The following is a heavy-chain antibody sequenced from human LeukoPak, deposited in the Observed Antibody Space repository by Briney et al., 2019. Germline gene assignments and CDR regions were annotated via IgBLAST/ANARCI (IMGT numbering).Heavy chain of an antibody. Sequence: GGSLRLSCAASGFTFSSYAMNWVRQAPGKGLEWVSLISGSGGNTYYADSVKGRFTISRDNSKNTLYLQMTSLRAEDTAVYYCAKSKSNDYWGQGTLVTVSS. J-gene: IGHJ4*02. CDR2: ISGSGGNT. CDR3: AKSKSNDY. CDR1: GFTFSSYA. V-gene: IGHV3-23*01. D-gene: IGHD4-11*01.